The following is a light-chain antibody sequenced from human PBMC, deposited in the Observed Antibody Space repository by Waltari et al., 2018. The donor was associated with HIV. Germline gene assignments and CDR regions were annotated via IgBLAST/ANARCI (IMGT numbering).Light chain of an antibody. J-gene: IGLJ2*01. CDR3: GTWDSSLSAVV. Sequence: SVLTQPPSVSAAPGLKVTIFFSGSSSHSGTTYVTCYQQLPGTAPKLLIYDNNKRPSGIPARVSGSKSGTSATLGITGLRSGDEADYYCGTWDSSLSAVVFGGGTKLTVL. V-gene: IGLV1-51*01. CDR2: DNN. CDR1: SSHSGTTY.